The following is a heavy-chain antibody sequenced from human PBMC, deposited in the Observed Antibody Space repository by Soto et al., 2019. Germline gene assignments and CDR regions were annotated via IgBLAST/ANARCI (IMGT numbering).Heavy chain of an antibody. V-gene: IGHV4-31*03. J-gene: IGHJ4*02. D-gene: IGHD1-26*01. CDR3: ARATYSGSYYLVN. Sequence: SETLSLTCTVSGGSISSGGYYWSWIRQHPGKGLEWIGYIYYSGSTYYNPSLKSRVTISVDASKNQFSLKLSSVTAADTAVYYCARATYSGSYYLVNWGQGTLVTVSS. CDR2: IYYSGST. CDR1: GGSISSGGYY.